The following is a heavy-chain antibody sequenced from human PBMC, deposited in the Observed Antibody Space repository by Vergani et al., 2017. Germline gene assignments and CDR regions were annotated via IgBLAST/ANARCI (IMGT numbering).Heavy chain of an antibody. J-gene: IGHJ3*02. V-gene: IGHV3-30*03. Sequence: QVQLVESGGGVVQPGRSLRLSCAASGFTFSSYGMHWVRQAPGKGLEWVAVISYDGSNKYYADSVKGRFTISRDNSKNTLYLQMNSLRAEDSAVYYCARGGSHDAFDIWGQGTMVTVSS. CDR2: ISYDGSNK. CDR3: ARGGSHDAFDI. CDR1: GFTFSSYG. D-gene: IGHD3-10*01.